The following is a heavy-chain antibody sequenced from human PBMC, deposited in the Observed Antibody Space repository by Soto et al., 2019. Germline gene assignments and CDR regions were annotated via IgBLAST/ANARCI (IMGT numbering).Heavy chain of an antibody. V-gene: IGHV1-3*05. J-gene: IGHJ4*02. CDR1: GYIFSDYG. Sequence: QVQVVQSGAEEKRPGASVKASCKTSGYIFSDYGIHWVRQAPGHGLEWMGYINAGNGDTRYSPKFKVRLTITRDTSARTSYMDLTSLESKDTAVYYCATSAWAWWGQGTLVTVSP. CDR2: INAGNGDT. D-gene: IGHD3-10*01. CDR3: ATSAWAW.